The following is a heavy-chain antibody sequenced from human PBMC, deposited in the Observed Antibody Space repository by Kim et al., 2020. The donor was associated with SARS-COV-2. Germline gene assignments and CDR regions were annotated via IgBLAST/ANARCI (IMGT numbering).Heavy chain of an antibody. J-gene: IGHJ5*02. CDR1: GYTFTSYG. CDR2: ISAYNGNT. CDR3: ARDLSGSYYNWFDP. Sequence: ASVKVSCKASGYTFTSYGISWVRQAPGQGLEWMGWISAYNGNTNYAQKPQGRVTMTTDTSTSTAYMELRSLRSDDTAVYYCARDLSGSYYNWFDPWGQGTLVTVSS. V-gene: IGHV1-18*04. D-gene: IGHD3-10*01.